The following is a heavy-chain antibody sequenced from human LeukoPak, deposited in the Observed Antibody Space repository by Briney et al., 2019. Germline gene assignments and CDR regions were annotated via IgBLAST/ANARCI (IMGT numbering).Heavy chain of an antibody. CDR3: ARRRPAHDAFDI. CDR1: GGSISSHY. V-gene: IGHV4-59*11. CDR2: IYYSGTT. D-gene: IGHD2-2*01. Sequence: SETLSLTCTVSGGSISSHYWSWIRQPPGKGLEWIGYIYYSGTTNYNPSLKSRVTISVDTSKNQFSLKLSSVTAADTAVYYCARRRPAHDAFDIWGQGTLVTVSS. J-gene: IGHJ3*02.